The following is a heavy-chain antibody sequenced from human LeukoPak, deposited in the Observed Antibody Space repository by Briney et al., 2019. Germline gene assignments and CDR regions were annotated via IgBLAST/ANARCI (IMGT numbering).Heavy chain of an antibody. D-gene: IGHD6-19*01. CDR1: GGSFSGYY. CDR3: ANEKQYSSGWYGRGYYFDY. V-gene: IGHV4-34*01. J-gene: IGHJ4*02. Sequence: PSETLSLTCAVYGGSFSGYYWSWIRQPPGKGLEWIGEINHSGSTNYNPSLKSRVTISVDTSKNQFSLKLSSVTAADTAVYYCANEKQYSSGWYGRGYYFDYWGQGTLVTVSS. CDR2: INHSGST.